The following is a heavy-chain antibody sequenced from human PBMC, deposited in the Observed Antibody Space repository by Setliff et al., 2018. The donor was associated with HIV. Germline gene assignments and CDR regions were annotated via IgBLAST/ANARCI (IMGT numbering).Heavy chain of an antibody. J-gene: IGHJ4*02. Sequence: PSETLSLTCAVYGGSLSGCYWSWIRQPPGKGLEWIGEFNHGRSTNNNPSLKSRVTISGDTTKNQFSLKLISVTAADTAVYYCGRQVPVPGVAVTSNDYWGQGTLVTVSS. CDR1: GGSLSGCY. CDR2: FNHGRST. CDR3: GRQVPVPGVAVTSNDY. V-gene: IGHV4-34*01. D-gene: IGHD3-22*01.